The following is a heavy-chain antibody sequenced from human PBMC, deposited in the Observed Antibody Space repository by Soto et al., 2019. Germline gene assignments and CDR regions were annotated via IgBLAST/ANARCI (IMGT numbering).Heavy chain of an antibody. D-gene: IGHD1-7*01. V-gene: IGHV1-2*02. Sequence: GASVKVPCKASGYTFTGYYMHWVRQAPGQGLEWMGWINPNSGGTNYAQKFQGRVTMTRDTSISTAYMELSRLRSDDTAVYYCARASGTTRVRFWFDPWGQGTLVTVSS. CDR2: INPNSGGT. CDR3: ARASGTTRVRFWFDP. J-gene: IGHJ5*02. CDR1: GYTFTGYY.